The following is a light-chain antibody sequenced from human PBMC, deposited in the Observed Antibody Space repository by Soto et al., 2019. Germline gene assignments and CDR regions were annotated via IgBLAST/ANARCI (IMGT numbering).Light chain of an antibody. CDR2: EVS. CDR3: SSYTTSGTWV. J-gene: IGLJ3*02. V-gene: IGLV2-14*01. Sequence: QSALTQPASVSGSPGQSITISCTGTSRDVGTYNYVSWYQQHPGKAPKFMISEVSNRPSGVSNRFSGSKSGNTASLTISGLQAEDEADYYCSSYTTSGTWVFGGGTQLTV. CDR1: SRDVGTYNY.